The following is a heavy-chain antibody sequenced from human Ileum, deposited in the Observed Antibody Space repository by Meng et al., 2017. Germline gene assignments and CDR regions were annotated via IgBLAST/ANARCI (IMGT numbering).Heavy chain of an antibody. Sequence: QLQLQESGPGLVKPSGTLPLTCAVSGGSISISNWWTWVRQPPGKGLEWIGEIYHTGGTNYNPSLKRRVTISVDKSKNQFSLEVTSVTAADTAVYYCARVRCASVSCYGDSYFDYWGQGSLVTVSS. CDR1: GGSISISNW. J-gene: IGHJ4*02. CDR2: IYHTGGT. V-gene: IGHV4-4*02. D-gene: IGHD2-15*01. CDR3: ARVRCASVSCYGDSYFDY.